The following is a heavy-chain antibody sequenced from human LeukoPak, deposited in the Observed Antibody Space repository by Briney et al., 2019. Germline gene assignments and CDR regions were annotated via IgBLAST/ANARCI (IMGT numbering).Heavy chain of an antibody. CDR3: ARETYYYGSGSRGNWFDP. J-gene: IGHJ5*02. D-gene: IGHD3-10*01. CDR1: GFTFSSYE. V-gene: IGHV3-48*03. Sequence: GGSLRLSCAASGFTFSSYEMNWVRQAPGKGLEWVSYISSSGSTIYYADSVKGRFTISRDNAKNSLYLQMNSLRAEDTAVYYCARETYYYGSGSRGNWFDPWGQGTLVTVSS. CDR2: ISSSGSTI.